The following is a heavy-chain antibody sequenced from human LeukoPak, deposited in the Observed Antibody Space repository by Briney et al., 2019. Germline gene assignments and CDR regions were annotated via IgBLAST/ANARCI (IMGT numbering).Heavy chain of an antibody. D-gene: IGHD3-16*01. J-gene: IGHJ4*02. CDR2: IYYSGST. CDR3: ARDQRYDYVWGSYCQFDY. Sequence: PSETLSLTCTVSGGSISSSSYYWGWIRQPPGKGLEWIGSIYYSGSTYYNPSLKSRVTISVDTSKNQFSLKLSSVTAADTAVYYCARDQRYDYVWGSYCQFDYWGQGTLVTVSS. V-gene: IGHV4-39*07. CDR1: GGSISSSSYY.